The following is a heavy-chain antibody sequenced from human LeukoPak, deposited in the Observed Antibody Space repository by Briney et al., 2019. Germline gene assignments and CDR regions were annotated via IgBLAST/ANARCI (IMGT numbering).Heavy chain of an antibody. CDR3: ARDPVITMVRGVIMDY. Sequence: GGSLRLSCAASGVNVSSNYLSWVREALGKGLERVAVISYDGGNKYYADSVKGRFTISRDNTKSTLYMQMNSLRAEDTAVYYCARDPVITMVRGVIMDYWGQATLASVPS. CDR2: ISYDGGNK. J-gene: IGHJ4*02. CDR1: GVNVSSNY. D-gene: IGHD3-10*01. V-gene: IGHV3-30-3*01.